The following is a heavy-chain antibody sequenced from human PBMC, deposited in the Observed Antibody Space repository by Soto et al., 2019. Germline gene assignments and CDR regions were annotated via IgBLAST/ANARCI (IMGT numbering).Heavy chain of an antibody. CDR3: ARQLSHICDS. J-gene: IGHJ4*02. CDR2: IKPGTSDI. D-gene: IGHD3-3*02. Sequence: VESLKISCKGVGYKFGSAWIGWVRQMPGKGLEWMGIIKPGTSDIRYSPSCRGHVTISAAEAASTAYLPWSSLKASATAMYCCARQLSHICDSWGQGTLVTVSS. CDR1: GYKFGSAW. V-gene: IGHV5-51*01.